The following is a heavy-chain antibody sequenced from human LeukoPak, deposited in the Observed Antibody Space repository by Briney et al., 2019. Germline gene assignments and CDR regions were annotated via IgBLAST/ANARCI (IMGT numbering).Heavy chain of an antibody. CDR1: GGSISSYY. CDR3: ARGRKWLVYYYYMDV. Sequence: SETLSLTCTVSGGSISSYYWSWIRQPPGKGLEWIGYIYYSGSTNYNPSLKSRVTISVDTSKNQFSLKLSSVTAADTAVYYCARGRKWLVYYYYMDVWGKGTTVTISS. CDR2: IYYSGST. V-gene: IGHV4-59*12. J-gene: IGHJ6*03. D-gene: IGHD6-19*01.